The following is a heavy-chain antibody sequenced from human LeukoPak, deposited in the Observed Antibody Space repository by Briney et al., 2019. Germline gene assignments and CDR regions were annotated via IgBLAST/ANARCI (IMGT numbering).Heavy chain of an antibody. V-gene: IGHV4-59*08. CDR2: VYYSGST. CDR3: ARHLWPPYFDY. J-gene: IGHJ4*02. CDR1: GGSISSYY. D-gene: IGHD3-16*01. Sequence: SETLSLTCTVSGGSISSYYWSWIRQPPGKGLQWIGYVYYSGSTNFNPSLRSRVTISVDTSKNQFSLKLSTVTAVDTAVYYCARHLWPPYFDYWGQGTLVTVSS.